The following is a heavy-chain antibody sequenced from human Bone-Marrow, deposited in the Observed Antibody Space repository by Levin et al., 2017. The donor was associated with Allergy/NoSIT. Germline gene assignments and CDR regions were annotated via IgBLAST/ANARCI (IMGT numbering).Heavy chain of an antibody. Sequence: GGSLRLSCAASGFTFSSYWMSWVRQAPGKGLEWVANIKRDGSERYYVDSVKGRFTISRDNAKNSLNLQMNSLRAEDTALYYCAKDLKLGDYVAGGPFDCWGQGTLVTVSS. J-gene: IGHJ4*02. D-gene: IGHD4-17*01. CDR3: AKDLKLGDYVAGGPFDC. CDR1: GFTFSSYW. V-gene: IGHV3-7*01. CDR2: IKRDGSER.